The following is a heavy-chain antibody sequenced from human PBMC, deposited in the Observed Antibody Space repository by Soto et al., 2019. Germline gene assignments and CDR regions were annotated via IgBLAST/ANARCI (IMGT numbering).Heavy chain of an antibody. D-gene: IGHD1-7*01. CDR1: GASIILYY. V-gene: IGHV4-59*01. Sequence: TSETLSLTCTVSGASIILYYWSWVRQPPGQRLEWIGYIYYSGSSSYNPSLENRVTMSLDTSKSQFSLNLSSVTAADTAFYYCARDNGNYDFDYWGQGTLVTVSS. CDR3: ARDNGNYDFDY. CDR2: IYYSGSS. J-gene: IGHJ4*02.